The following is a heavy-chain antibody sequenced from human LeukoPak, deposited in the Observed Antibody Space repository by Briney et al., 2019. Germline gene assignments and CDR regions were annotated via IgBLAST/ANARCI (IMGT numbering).Heavy chain of an antibody. CDR1: GGFISSDNYY. J-gene: IGHJ5*02. CDR2: INYSGST. Sequence: TPSETLSLTCTVSGGFISSDNYYWGWIRQPPGKGLELIGSINYSGSTYYNPSLRSRVTIFVDTSKIQFSPRLNSVTAADTAVYYCARRPFGVGWFDPWGQGTLVTVSS. CDR3: ARRPFGVGWFDP. D-gene: IGHD3-3*01. V-gene: IGHV4-39*01.